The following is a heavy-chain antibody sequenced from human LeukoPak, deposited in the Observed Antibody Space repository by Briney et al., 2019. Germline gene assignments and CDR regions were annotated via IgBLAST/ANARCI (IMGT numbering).Heavy chain of an antibody. Sequence: GESLKISFQGSGYRFTSYWIGWVRPMPGKGLEWMGIIYPGDSDTRYSPSFQGQVTISADKSITTAYLQWTSLKASDTAMYYCARRGMGLDHWGQGTLVTVSS. CDR3: ARRGMGLDH. D-gene: IGHD2-15*01. J-gene: IGHJ4*02. CDR2: IYPGDSDT. V-gene: IGHV5-51*01. CDR1: GYRFTSYW.